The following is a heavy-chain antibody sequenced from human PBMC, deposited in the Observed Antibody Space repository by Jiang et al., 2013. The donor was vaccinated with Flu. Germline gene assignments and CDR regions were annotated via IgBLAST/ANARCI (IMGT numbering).Heavy chain of an antibody. D-gene: IGHD6-19*01. CDR3: ARDPPNSGWAFAN. J-gene: IGHJ4*02. V-gene: IGHV3-33*01. Sequence: VQLVESGGGVVQPGKSLRLSCAASGFGFSGTAMHWVRQAPGKGLEWVAMIWYDGSNEFYADAVKGRFTISRDNSKNTVSLLMNSLRADDTALYFCARDPPNSGWAFANWGRGALVTVSS. CDR1: GFGFSGTA. CDR2: IWYDGSNE.